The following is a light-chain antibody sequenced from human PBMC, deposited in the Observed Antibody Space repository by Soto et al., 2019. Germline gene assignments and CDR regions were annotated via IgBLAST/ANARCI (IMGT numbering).Light chain of an antibody. V-gene: IGLV2-8*01. CDR2: EVS. CDR1: SINVGGYNY. Sequence: QSALTQPPSASGSPGQQVTISCTGTSINVGGYNYVSWYQQYPGKAPKIMIYEVSERPSGVPVRFSGSKSGNTASLTVSGLQAEDEADYYCSSYAGTNNVVFGGGTQLTVL. J-gene: IGLJ3*02. CDR3: SSYAGTNNVV.